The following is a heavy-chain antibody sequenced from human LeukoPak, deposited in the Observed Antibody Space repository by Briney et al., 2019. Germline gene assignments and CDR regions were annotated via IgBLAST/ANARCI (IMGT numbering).Heavy chain of an antibody. D-gene: IGHD5-18*01. CDR3: ARHGHSYGYVDY. V-gene: IGHV4-39*01. CDR1: RGSISSGSYY. CDR2: IYYTGST. J-gene: IGHJ4*02. Sequence: SETLSLTCSVSRGSISSGSYYWGRIRQPPGKGLEWIASIYYTGSTYYNPSLKSRVAISEDKSKNQFSLRLSSVTAADTAVYYCARHGHSYGYVDYWGQGTLVTVSS.